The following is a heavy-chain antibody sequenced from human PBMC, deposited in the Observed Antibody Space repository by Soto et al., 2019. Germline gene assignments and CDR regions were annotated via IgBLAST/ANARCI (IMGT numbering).Heavy chain of an antibody. Sequence: EVQLLESGGGLVQPGGSLRLSCAGSGFTFINYAMNWVRQAPGKGLEWVSAISGGGDTTFFADSVRGRFTLSSDNSKNTVTLQMNSLGVDDTAVYYCARKVPGSTSRPNYWYFDLWGRGTLVTVSS. CDR3: ARKVPGSTSRPNYWYFDL. CDR1: GFTFINYA. V-gene: IGHV3-23*01. D-gene: IGHD3-10*01. J-gene: IGHJ2*01. CDR2: ISGGGDTT.